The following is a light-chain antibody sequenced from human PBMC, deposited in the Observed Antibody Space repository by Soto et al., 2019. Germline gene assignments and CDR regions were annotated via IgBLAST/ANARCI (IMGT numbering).Light chain of an antibody. V-gene: IGKV2-30*01. CDR2: KVS. J-gene: IGKJ1*01. CDR3: LQGTHWPRT. Sequence: DVVMTQSPLSLPVTLGQPASISCRSSQSLVYSDGNMYLIWFQQRPGQSPRRLIYKVSNRDSGGPDRFSGSGSGTDFTLEISRVEAEDVGVYYCLQGTHWPRTFGQGTKVDIK. CDR1: QSLVYSDGNMY.